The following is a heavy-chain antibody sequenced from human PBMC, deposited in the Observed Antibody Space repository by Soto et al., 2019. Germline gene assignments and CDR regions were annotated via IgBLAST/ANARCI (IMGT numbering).Heavy chain of an antibody. J-gene: IGHJ5*02. D-gene: IGHD2-21*02. V-gene: IGHV4-39*07. Sequence: SETLSLTCTVSGGSLSSSSYYWGWIRQPPGKGLEWIGEIFHSGSTHYNPSLKTRVTISVDKSKNQFSLKLSSVTAADTAVYYCARGFRGGDADWFDPWGQGTLVTVSS. CDR1: GGSLSSSSYY. CDR2: IFHSGST. CDR3: ARGFRGGDADWFDP.